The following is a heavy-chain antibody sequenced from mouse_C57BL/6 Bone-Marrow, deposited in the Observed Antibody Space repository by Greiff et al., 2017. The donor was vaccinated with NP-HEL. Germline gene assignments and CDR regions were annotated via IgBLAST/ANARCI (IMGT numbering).Heavy chain of an antibody. D-gene: IGHD1-1*01. J-gene: IGHJ2*01. CDR1: GYTFTSYW. Sequence: VQLQQPGAELVKPGASVKLSCKASGYTFTSYWMHWVKQRPGRGLEWIGRIDPNSGGTKYNEKFKRKATLTVDKPSSTAYRQLSSLTSEDSAVYYCARRDMVYYGSSYGYFDYWGQGTTLTVSS. V-gene: IGHV1-72*01. CDR2: IDPNSGGT. CDR3: ARRDMVYYGSSYGYFDY.